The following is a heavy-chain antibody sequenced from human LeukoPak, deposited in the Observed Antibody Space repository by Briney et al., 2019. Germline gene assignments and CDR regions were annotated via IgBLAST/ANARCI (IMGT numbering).Heavy chain of an antibody. Sequence: PGGSLRLSCAASGFTFSRYTTNWVRQAPGKGLEWISYISSSSSTIYYADSVKGRFTISRDNANNSVNLQMNSLRAEDTAVYYCATGVSGPIDSWGQGTLVTVSS. CDR1: GFTFSRYT. J-gene: IGHJ4*02. V-gene: IGHV3-48*01. CDR2: ISSSSSTI. D-gene: IGHD5-12*01. CDR3: ATGVSGPIDS.